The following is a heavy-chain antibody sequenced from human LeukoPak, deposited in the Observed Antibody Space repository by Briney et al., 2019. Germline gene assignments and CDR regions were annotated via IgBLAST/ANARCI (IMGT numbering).Heavy chain of an antibody. CDR3: AKGGIHRGYYYYYMDV. J-gene: IGHJ6*03. V-gene: IGHV3-30*02. CDR2: LRYDGTNK. Sequence: GGSLRLSCAASGFTFSSYGMHWVRQAPGKGLEWVAFLRYDGTNKYYADSVKGRFTISRDNSKNTLYLQMNSLRAEDTAVYYCAKGGIHRGYYYYYMDVWGKGTTVTISS. CDR1: GFTFSSYG. D-gene: IGHD6-13*01.